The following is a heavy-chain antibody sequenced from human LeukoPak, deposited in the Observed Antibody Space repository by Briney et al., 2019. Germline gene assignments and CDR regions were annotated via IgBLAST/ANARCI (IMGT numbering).Heavy chain of an antibody. CDR3: ARVKLDFDY. CDR2: TSSSGSTI. D-gene: IGHD1-7*01. Sequence: PGGSLRLSCEASGFTCSSYEMNWFRQAPGKGLEWVSYTSSSGSTIYYAYSVKGRFTISRDNAKNSLYLQMNSLRAEDTAVYYCARVKLDFDYWGQVTLVTVSS. CDR1: GFTCSSYE. V-gene: IGHV3-48*03. J-gene: IGHJ4*02.